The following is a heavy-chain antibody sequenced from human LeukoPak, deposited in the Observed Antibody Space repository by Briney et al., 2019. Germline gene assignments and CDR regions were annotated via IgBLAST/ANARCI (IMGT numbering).Heavy chain of an antibody. V-gene: IGHV3-48*04. J-gene: IGHJ4*02. CDR1: GFTFSSYA. CDR2: ISSSGSTI. CDR3: ASGPLRLGGLSLFAFDY. D-gene: IGHD3-16*02. Sequence: GGSLRLSCAASGFTFSSYAMHWVRQAPGKGLEWVSYISSSGSTIYYADSVKGRFTISRDNAKNSLYLQMNSLRAEDTAVYYCASGPLRLGGLSLFAFDYWGQGTLVTVSS.